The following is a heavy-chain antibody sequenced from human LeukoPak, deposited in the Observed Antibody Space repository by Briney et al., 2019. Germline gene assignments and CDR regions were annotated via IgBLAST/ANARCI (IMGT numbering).Heavy chain of an antibody. CDR3: ARDVGIAVAGTSHYSYGMDV. CDR1: GDSISSYY. V-gene: IGHV4-59*01. J-gene: IGHJ6*04. CDR2: IYYSGST. D-gene: IGHD6-19*01. Sequence: PSETLSLTCSVSGDSISSYYWSWIRQPPGKGLEWIGYIYYSGSTNYNPSLKSRVTISVDTSKNQFSLRLSSVTAADTAVYYGARDVGIAVAGTSHYSYGMDVGGKGTTVIVSS.